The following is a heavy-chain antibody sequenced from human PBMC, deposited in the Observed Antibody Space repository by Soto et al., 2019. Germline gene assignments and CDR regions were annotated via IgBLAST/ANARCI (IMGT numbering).Heavy chain of an antibody. V-gene: IGHV3-30-3*01. CDR2: ISYDGSNK. Sequence: LSCAASGFTFSIYSMHWVRQAPGKGLEWVAVISYDGSNKYYADSVKGRFTISRDNSKNTLYLQMNSLRAEDTAVYYCARSLYYDSSGPTIHWGQGTLVTVSS. J-gene: IGHJ4*02. CDR1: GFTFSIYS. CDR3: ARSLYYDSSGPTIH. D-gene: IGHD3-22*01.